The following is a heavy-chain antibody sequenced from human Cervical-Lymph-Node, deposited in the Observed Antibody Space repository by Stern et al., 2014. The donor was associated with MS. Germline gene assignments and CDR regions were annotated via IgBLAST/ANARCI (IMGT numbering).Heavy chain of an antibody. J-gene: IGHJ4*02. CDR3: AKDRVSYYYRSGGAALDD. CDR1: GFTLDDYA. V-gene: IGHV3-9*01. CDR2: ISWNSGTI. D-gene: IGHD3-10*01. Sequence: EEQLVESGGGLVQPGRSLRLSCEASGFTLDDYAMHWVRQTPGKGLEWVSGISWNSGTIGYAGSVKGRFTISRDNAKSSLYLQMNSLRVEDTALYYCAKDRVSYYYRSGGAALDDWGQGTLVTVSS.